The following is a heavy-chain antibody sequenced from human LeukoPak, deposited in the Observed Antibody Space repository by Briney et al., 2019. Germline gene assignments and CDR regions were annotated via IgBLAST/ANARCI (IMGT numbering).Heavy chain of an antibody. J-gene: IGHJ4*02. CDR2: IAVGSGNT. CDR3: AADRAGSYLRFVY. Sequence: SVKVSCKASGFTFTSSVVQWVRHARGQRLEWIGWIAVGSGNTNYAQKFQERVTITRDMSTSTAYMELSSLRFEDTAVYYCAADRAGSYLRFVYWGQGTPVTVSS. V-gene: IGHV1-58*01. CDR1: GFTFTSSV. D-gene: IGHD3-10*01.